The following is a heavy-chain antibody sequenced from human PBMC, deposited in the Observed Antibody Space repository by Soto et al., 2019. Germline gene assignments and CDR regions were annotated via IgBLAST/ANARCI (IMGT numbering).Heavy chain of an antibody. V-gene: IGHV1-69*13. CDR1: GGTFSSYA. CDR3: ARVRPYLNWAFDI. D-gene: IGHD2-2*01. CDR2: IIPIFGTA. J-gene: IGHJ3*02. Sequence: SVKVSCKASGGTFSSYAISWVRQAPGQGLEWMGGIIPIFGTANYAQKFQGRVTITADESTSTAYMELSSLRSEDTAVYYCARVRPYLNWAFDIWGQGTMVTVSS.